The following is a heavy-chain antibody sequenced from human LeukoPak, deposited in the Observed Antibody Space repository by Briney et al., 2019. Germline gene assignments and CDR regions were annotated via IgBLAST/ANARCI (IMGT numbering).Heavy chain of an antibody. CDR1: GGSFSGYY. D-gene: IGHD6-13*01. V-gene: IGHV4-34*01. Sequence: PSETLSLTCAVYGGSFSGYYWSWIRQPPGKGLEWIGEINHSGGTNYNPSLKSRVTISVDTSKNQFSLKLSSVTAADTAVYYCARCSSSWYTRYFDYWGQGTLVTVSS. CDR3: ARCSSSWYTRYFDY. J-gene: IGHJ4*02. CDR2: INHSGGT.